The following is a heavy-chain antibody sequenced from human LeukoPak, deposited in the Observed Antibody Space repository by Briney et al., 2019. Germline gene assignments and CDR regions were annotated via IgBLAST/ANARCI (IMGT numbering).Heavy chain of an antibody. D-gene: IGHD3-9*01. V-gene: IGHV3-23*01. CDR2: ISGSGGST. CDR1: GFTFSSYA. J-gene: IGHJ3*02. Sequence: GGSLRLSCAASGFTFSSYAMSWVRQAPGKGLEWVSAISGSGGSTYYADFVKGRFTISRDNSKNTLYLQMNSLRAEDTAVYYCAKDLQGRLRYFDWLYTHDAFDIWGQGTMVTVSS. CDR3: AKDLQGRLRYFDWLYTHDAFDI.